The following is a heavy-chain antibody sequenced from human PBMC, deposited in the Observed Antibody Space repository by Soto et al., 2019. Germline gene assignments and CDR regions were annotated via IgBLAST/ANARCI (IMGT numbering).Heavy chain of an antibody. D-gene: IGHD3-22*01. CDR3: ARAFDYYDSSGYYLPIDY. CDR1: GFTFSSYW. Sequence: PGGSLRLSCAASGFTFSSYWMSWVRQAPGKGLEWVANIKQDGSEKYYVDSVKGRFTISRDNAKNSLYLQMNSLRAEDTAVYYCARAFDYYDSSGYYLPIDYWGQGTLVTVSS. CDR2: IKQDGSEK. V-gene: IGHV3-7*05. J-gene: IGHJ4*02.